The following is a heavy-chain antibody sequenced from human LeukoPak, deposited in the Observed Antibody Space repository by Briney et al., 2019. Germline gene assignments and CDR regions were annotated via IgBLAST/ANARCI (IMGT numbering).Heavy chain of an antibody. Sequence: GGSLRLSCAASGYTFSSYWMHWVRQAPGKGLVWVSRINSDGSSTSYADSVKGRFTISRDNAKNTLYLQMNSLRAEDTAVYYCARRMNYGDFSWFDPWGQGTLVTVSS. CDR3: ARRMNYGDFSWFDP. V-gene: IGHV3-74*01. CDR2: INSDGSST. CDR1: GYTFSSYW. D-gene: IGHD4-17*01. J-gene: IGHJ5*02.